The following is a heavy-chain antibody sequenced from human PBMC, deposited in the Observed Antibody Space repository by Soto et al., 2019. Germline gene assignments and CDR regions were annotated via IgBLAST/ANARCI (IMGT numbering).Heavy chain of an antibody. D-gene: IGHD6-6*01. J-gene: IGHJ4*02. CDR1: GFAFSNAW. CDR3: TTGSTSTKNY. Sequence: PGGSLRLSCAASGFAFSNAWLSWVSQAPGKGLEWVGRIKSKTDGGTTDYTAPVKGRFTISRDDSKNTLYLQMNSLKIEDTAVYYCTTGSTSTKNYWGQGTLVTRLL. V-gene: IGHV3-15*01. CDR2: IKSKTDGGTT.